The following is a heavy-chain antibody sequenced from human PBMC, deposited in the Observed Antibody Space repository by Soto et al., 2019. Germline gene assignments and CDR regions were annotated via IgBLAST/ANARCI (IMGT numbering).Heavy chain of an antibody. CDR3: ARDPDSSGWYNWFAP. V-gene: IGHV3-48*01. Sequence: EVQLVESGGGLVQPGGSLRLSCAASGFTFSSYSMNWVRQAPGKGLEWVSYISSSSSTIYYADSVKGRFTISRDNAKNSLYLKMNGPRAEDTAVDYCARDPDSSGWYNWFAPWGQGPLVTVSS. J-gene: IGHJ5*02. CDR2: ISSSSSTI. CDR1: GFTFSSYS. D-gene: IGHD6-19*01.